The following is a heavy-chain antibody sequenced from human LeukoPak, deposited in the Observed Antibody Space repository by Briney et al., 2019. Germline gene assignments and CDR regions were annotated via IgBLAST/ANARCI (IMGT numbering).Heavy chain of an antibody. CDR1: GFTFSDYY. CDR2: ISSSGSTI. J-gene: IGHJ6*03. V-gene: IGHV3-11*01. D-gene: IGHD5-12*01. CDR3: ARRGGNSGYGYYYYYYMDV. Sequence: GGSLRLSCAASGFTFSDYYMSWIRQAPGKGLEWVSYISSSGSTIYYADSMKGRFTISRDNAKNSLYLQMNSLRAEDTAVYYCARRGGNSGYGYYYYYYMDVWGKGTTVTISS.